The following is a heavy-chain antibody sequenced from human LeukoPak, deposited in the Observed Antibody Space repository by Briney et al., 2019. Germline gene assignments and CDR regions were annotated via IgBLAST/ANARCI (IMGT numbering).Heavy chain of an antibody. CDR3: ARVMGYSSSWYFDY. CDR2: INAGNGNT. Sequence: ASVKVSCKASGDTFTSYAMHWVRHAPGQRLEWMGWINAGNGNTKYSQKFQGRVTITRDTSASTAYMELSSLRSEDTAVYYCARVMGYSSSWYFDYWGQGTLVTVSS. D-gene: IGHD6-13*01. J-gene: IGHJ4*02. V-gene: IGHV1-3*01. CDR1: GDTFTSYA.